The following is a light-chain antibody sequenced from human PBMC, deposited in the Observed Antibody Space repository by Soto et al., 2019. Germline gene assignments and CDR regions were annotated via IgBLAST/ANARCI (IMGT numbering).Light chain of an antibody. CDR3: QQSYSNTIT. CDR2: AAS. CDR1: QSISSW. Sequence: STRSASLGERVTITCRASQSISSWLAWYQQKTGKAPKLLIYAASSLQSGVPSRFSGSGYGTDFTLTISSLKPEDFETYYCQQSYSNTITFGHGTRLEIK. V-gene: IGKV1-39*01. J-gene: IGKJ5*01.